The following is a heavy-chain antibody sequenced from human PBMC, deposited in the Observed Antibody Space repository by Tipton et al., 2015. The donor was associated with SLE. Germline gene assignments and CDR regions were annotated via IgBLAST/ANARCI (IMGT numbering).Heavy chain of an antibody. J-gene: IGHJ6*03. V-gene: IGHV3-33*06. CDR3: VKSVPGAYYMDV. Sequence: SLRLSCTASGLTFSSYDIHWVRQAPGKGLEWVSVIWSDGSNEYYADSVKGRFSISRDNFRNTLDLQMNSLRAEDTALYYCVKSVPGAYYMDVWGIGTTVIVSS. D-gene: IGHD4-17*01. CDR2: IWSDGSNE. CDR1: GLTFSSYD.